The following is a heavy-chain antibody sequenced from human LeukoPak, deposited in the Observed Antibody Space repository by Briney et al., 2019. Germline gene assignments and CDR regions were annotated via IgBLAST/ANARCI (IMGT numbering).Heavy chain of an antibody. Sequence: GGSLRLSCAASGFTFSTYWMHWVRHAPGKGLVWVSRISSDGSITGYADSVKGRFTISRDNAKNTLYLQMNSLRAEDTAVYYCARHLNYYLDYWGQGTLVTVSS. J-gene: IGHJ4*02. D-gene: IGHD3-10*01. V-gene: IGHV3-74*01. CDR1: GFTFSTYW. CDR3: ARHLNYYLDY. CDR2: ISSDGSIT.